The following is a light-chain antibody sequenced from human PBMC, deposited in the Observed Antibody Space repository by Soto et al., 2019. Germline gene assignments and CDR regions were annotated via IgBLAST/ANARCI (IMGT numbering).Light chain of an antibody. CDR2: GAS. V-gene: IGKV1-6*01. CDR3: LQDYEYPRT. Sequence: AIQMTQSPSSLSASVGDRVTITCRASQGIRTELGWYQQKPGKAPKLLIYGASTLQGGVPSRISGSGSGTDFTLTISSLQPEGFATYYCLQDYEYPRTFGQGTKVEIK. J-gene: IGKJ1*01. CDR1: QGIRTE.